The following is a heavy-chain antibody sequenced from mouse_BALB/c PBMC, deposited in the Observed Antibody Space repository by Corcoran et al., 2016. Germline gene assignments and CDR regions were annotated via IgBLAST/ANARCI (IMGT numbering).Heavy chain of an antibody. Sequence: ELQLQQSGPELVKPGASVKISCKASGYSFTGYYRHWVKQSHVKSLEWIGRINPYNGATSYNQNFKDKASLTVDKSSSTAYMELHSLTSEDSAFYYCARSGGNSAWFAYWGEGTVVTASA. CDR3: ARSGGNSAWFAY. CDR1: GYSFTGYY. J-gene: IGHJ3*01. CDR2: INPYNGAT. V-gene: IGHV1-26*01. D-gene: IGHD2-1*01.